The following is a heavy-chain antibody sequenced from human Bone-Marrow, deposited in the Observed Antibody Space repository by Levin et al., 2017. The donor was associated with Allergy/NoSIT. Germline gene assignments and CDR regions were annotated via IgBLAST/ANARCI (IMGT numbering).Heavy chain of an antibody. V-gene: IGHV5-51*01. CDR2: IYPRDSDT. J-gene: IGHJ5*02. Sequence: GESLKISCQGSGYSFTSSWIGWVRQMPGKGLEWMGIIYPRDSDTRYSPSFQGQATISVDKSISTAYLQWSSLKASDTAIYYCTRRAPNGCGATGNWFDPWGQGTLVTVSS. CDR3: TRRAPNGCGATGNWFDP. D-gene: IGHD1-26*01. CDR1: GYSFTSSW.